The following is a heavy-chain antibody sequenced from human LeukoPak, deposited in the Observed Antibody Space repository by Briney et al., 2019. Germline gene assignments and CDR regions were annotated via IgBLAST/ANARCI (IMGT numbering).Heavy chain of an antibody. CDR3: ATGAPNPIVVVTAIFDY. CDR1: GYTLTELS. Sequence: ASVKVSCKVSGYTLTELSMHWVRQAPGKGLEWMGGFDPEDGETIYAQKFQGRVTMTEDTSTDTAYMELSSLRSEDTAVYYCATGAPNPIVVVTAIFDYWGQGTLVTASS. V-gene: IGHV1-24*01. J-gene: IGHJ4*02. CDR2: FDPEDGET. D-gene: IGHD2-21*02.